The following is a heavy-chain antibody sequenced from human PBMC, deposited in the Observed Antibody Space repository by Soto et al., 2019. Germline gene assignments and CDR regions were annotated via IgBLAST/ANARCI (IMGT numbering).Heavy chain of an antibody. Sequence: PGGSLRLSCAASGFTFSSYEMNWVRQAPGKXLEWVSYISSSGSTIYYADSVKGRFTISRDNAKNSLYLQMNSLRAEDTAVYYCARDPWVLRYVVWPIRFDDWGQGTPVTVSS. CDR2: ISSSGSTI. CDR1: GFTFSSYE. CDR3: ARDPWVLRYVVWPIRFDD. V-gene: IGHV3-48*03. D-gene: IGHD3-9*01. J-gene: IGHJ4*02.